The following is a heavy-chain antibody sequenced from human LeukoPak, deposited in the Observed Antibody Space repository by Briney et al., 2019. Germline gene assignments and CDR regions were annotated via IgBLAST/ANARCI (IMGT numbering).Heavy chain of an antibody. CDR3: ARGWNSFDY. CDR2: TLYRSKWYY. Sequence: SQTLSLTCAISGDSVSSYSAAWNWIRQSPSRGLEWLGRTLYRSKWYYEYAVSVKSRMTINADTSKNQFSLQLNSVTPDDTAVYYCARGWNSFDYWGQGTLVTVSS. V-gene: IGHV6-1*01. CDR1: GDSVSSYSAA. J-gene: IGHJ4*02. D-gene: IGHD1-1*01.